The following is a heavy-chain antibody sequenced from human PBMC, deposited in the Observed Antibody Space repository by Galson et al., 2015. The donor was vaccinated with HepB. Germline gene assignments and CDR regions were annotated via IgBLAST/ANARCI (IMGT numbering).Heavy chain of an antibody. D-gene: IGHD4-23*01. Sequence: SVKVSCKASGGTFSSYAISWVRQAPGQGLEWMGRIIPILGIANYAQKFQGGVTITADKSTSTAYMELSSLRSEDTAVYYCARAGSSVVKGLGYWGQGTLVTVSS. CDR3: ARAGSSVVKGLGY. CDR1: GGTFSSYA. J-gene: IGHJ4*02. V-gene: IGHV1-69*04. CDR2: IIPILGIA.